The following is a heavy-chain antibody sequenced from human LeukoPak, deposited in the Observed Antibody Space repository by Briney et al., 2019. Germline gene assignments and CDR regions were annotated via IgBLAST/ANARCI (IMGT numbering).Heavy chain of an antibody. Sequence: PSETLSLTCTVSGGSISSWTYYWGWIRQPPGKGLEWIGSIYYSGSTYYNPSLKSRVTISVDTSKNQFSLKLSSVTAADTAVYYCARDYVDIVATTYGMDVWGQGTTVTVSS. D-gene: IGHD5-12*01. CDR3: ARDYVDIVATTYGMDV. V-gene: IGHV4-39*07. J-gene: IGHJ6*02. CDR1: GGSISSWTYY. CDR2: IYYSGST.